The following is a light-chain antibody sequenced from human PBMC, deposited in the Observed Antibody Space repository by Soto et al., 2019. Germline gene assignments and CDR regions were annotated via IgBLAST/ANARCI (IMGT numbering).Light chain of an antibody. CDR1: QNITNN. J-gene: IGKJ5*01. Sequence: DIQMTQSPSSLSASIGDRVTITFHASQNITNNLSWYQQKPGKAPNLLIYHASKLAKGVTSRFSGSGSGTDFSFIITSLQREDLATYYCQQYYGLPPITFGQGTRLEI. V-gene: IGKV1-33*01. CDR3: QQYYGLPPIT. CDR2: HAS.